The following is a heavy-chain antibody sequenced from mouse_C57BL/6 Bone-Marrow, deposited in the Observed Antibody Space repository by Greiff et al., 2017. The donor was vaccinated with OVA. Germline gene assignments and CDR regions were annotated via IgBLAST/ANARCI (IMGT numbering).Heavy chain of an antibody. CDR2: IDPENGDT. V-gene: IGHV14-4*01. J-gene: IGHJ3*01. CDR1: GFNIKDDY. CDR3: ARAALFAY. Sequence: VQLQQSGAELVRPGASVKLSCTASGFNIKDDYMHWVKQRPEQGLEWIGWIDPENGDTEYASKFQGKATITADTSANTAYLQLSSLTSEDTAVYYCARAALFAYWGQGTLVTVSA.